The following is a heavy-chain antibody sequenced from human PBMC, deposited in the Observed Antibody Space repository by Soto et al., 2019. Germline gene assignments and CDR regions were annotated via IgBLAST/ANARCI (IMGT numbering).Heavy chain of an antibody. Sequence: PSVKVSCKASGYTFTSYGISWVRQAPGQGLEWMGWISSYNGNTNYAQEVQGRVIMTTDTSTSTTYMELRSLRSDDTAVYYCARGPRYCSSTTCFSGVTWFDPWGQGTLVTVSS. CDR3: ARGPRYCSSTTCFSGVTWFDP. CDR1: GYTFTSYG. D-gene: IGHD2-2*01. V-gene: IGHV1-18*04. J-gene: IGHJ5*02. CDR2: ISSYNGNT.